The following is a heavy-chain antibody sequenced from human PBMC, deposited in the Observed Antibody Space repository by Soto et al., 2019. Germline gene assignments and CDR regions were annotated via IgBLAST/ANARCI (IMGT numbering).Heavy chain of an antibody. CDR2: VNYSGIT. V-gene: IGHV4-61*01. CDR3: VRLPLWFGDL. Sequence: KRSETLSVTSTVSGDSVRSGSYCWGWIRQPPGKGLEWIGFVNYSGITKYNPSLKSRVTISVDTSKNQFSLKLSSVTAADTAVYYCVRLPLWFGDLWGQGTRVTFSS. J-gene: IGHJ4*02. CDR1: GDSVRSGSYC. D-gene: IGHD3-10*01.